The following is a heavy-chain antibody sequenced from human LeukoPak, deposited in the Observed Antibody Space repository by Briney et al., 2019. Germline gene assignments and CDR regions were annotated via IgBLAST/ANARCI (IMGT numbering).Heavy chain of an antibody. Sequence: SETLSLTCAVSGYSISSGYYWGWIRQPPGKGLEWIGSIYHSGSTYYNPSLKSRVTISVDTSKNQFSLKLSSVTAADTAVYYCAGDGSPYCSSTSCYMGDYYYYMDVWGKGTTVTVSS. V-gene: IGHV4-38-2*02. J-gene: IGHJ6*03. D-gene: IGHD2-2*01. CDR2: IYHSGST. CDR3: AGDGSPYCSSTSCYMGDYYYYMDV. CDR1: GYSISSGYY.